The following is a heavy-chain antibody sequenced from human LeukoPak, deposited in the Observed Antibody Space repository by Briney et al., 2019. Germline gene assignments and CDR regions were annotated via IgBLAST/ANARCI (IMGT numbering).Heavy chain of an antibody. CDR1: GYTFTGYY. V-gene: IGHV1-2*02. J-gene: IGHJ5*02. CDR3: ARAGYCSSTSCYRWFDP. D-gene: IGHD2-2*01. Sequence: ASVKVSCKASGYTFTGYYMHWVRQAPGQELEWMGWINPNSGGTNYAQKFQGRVTMTRDTSISTAYMELSRLRSDDTAVYYCARAGYCSSTSCYRWFDPWGQGTLVTVSS. CDR2: INPNSGGT.